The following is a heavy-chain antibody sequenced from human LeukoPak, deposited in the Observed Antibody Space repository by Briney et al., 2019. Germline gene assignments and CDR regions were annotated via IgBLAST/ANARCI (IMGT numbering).Heavy chain of an antibody. CDR3: ARDLMLVVQCEPLWYFDY. CDR1: GYTFTSYG. J-gene: IGHJ4*02. V-gene: IGHV1-18*01. CDR2: ISAYNGNT. D-gene: IGHD2-8*01. Sequence: ASVKVSCKASGYTFTSYGISWVRQAPGQGLEWMGWISAYNGNTNYAQKLQGRVTMTTDTSTSTAYMELRSLRSDDTAVYYCARDLMLVVQCEPLWYFDYWGQGTLVTVSS.